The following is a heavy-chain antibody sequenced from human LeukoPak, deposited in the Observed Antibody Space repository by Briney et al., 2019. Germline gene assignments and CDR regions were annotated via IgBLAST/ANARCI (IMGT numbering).Heavy chain of an antibody. CDR2: FDPEDGET. CDR3: ATSYDSSGYHE. V-gene: IGHV1-24*01. CDR1: GYTLTELS. D-gene: IGHD3-22*01. Sequence: GGSVKVSCKVSGYTLTELSMHWVGQAPGKGLEWMGGFDPEDGETIYAQKFQGRVTMTEDTSTDTAYMELSSLRSEDMAVYYCATSYDSSGYHEWGQGTLVTVSS. J-gene: IGHJ4*02.